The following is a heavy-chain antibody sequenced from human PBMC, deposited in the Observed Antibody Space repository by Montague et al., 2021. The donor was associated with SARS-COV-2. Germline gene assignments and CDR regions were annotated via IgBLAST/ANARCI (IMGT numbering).Heavy chain of an antibody. CDR2: INHSGST. CDR3: ARGTKRAFTYDYDSSGYASDY. J-gene: IGHJ4*02. D-gene: IGHD3-22*01. CDR1: GGSFSGYY. V-gene: IGHV4-34*01. Sequence: SETLSLTCAVYGGSFSGYYWSWIRQPPGKGLEWIGEINHSGSTKYNPSLKSRVTISVDTSKNQFSLKLSSVTAADTAVYYRARGTKRAFTYDYDSSGYASDYWGQGTLVTVSS.